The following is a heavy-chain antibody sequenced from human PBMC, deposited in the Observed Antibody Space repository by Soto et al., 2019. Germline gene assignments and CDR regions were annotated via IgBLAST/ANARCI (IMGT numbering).Heavy chain of an antibody. D-gene: IGHD3-3*01. CDR1: GGTISGYY. Sequence: PSETLSLTCSVSGGTISGYYWTRIRQPAGKGLEWIGRIYSSGNTKYNPSLQSRVTMSLDTSNNQFSLRLTSVTAADTAVYYCARGHRFSDWFDPWGQGTLVTVSS. V-gene: IGHV4-4*07. J-gene: IGHJ5*02. CDR2: IYSSGNT. CDR3: ARGHRFSDWFDP.